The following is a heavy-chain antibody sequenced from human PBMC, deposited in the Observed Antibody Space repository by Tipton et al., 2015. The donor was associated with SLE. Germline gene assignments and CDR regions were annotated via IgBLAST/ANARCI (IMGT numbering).Heavy chain of an antibody. J-gene: IGHJ4*02. Sequence: SLRLSCAASGFTFSSYAMHWVRQAPGKGLEWVAVISYDRSNKYYADSVKGRFTISRDHSKKTLYLEMNSLRAEDTAVYYCASRDYWGQGTLVTVSS. CDR3: ASRDY. CDR1: GFTFSSYA. CDR2: ISYDRSNK. V-gene: IGHV3-30*04.